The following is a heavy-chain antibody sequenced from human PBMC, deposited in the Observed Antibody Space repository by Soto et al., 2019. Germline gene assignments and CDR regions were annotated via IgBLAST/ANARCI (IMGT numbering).Heavy chain of an antibody. D-gene: IGHD3-9*01. CDR2: IYYSGST. Sequence: QLQLQESGPGLVKPSETLSLTCTVSGGSISSSSYYWGWIRQPPGKGLEWIGSIYYSGSTYYNPSLRSRVTISVDTSTNQFSLKLSSVTAADTAVYYCARYYDILTGYYAFGYWGQGTLVTVSS. V-gene: IGHV4-39*01. J-gene: IGHJ4*02. CDR3: ARYYDILTGYYAFGY. CDR1: GGSISSSSYY.